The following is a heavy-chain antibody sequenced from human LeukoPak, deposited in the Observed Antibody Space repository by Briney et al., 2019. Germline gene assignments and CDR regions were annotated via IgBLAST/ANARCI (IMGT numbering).Heavy chain of an antibody. CDR1: GGSISSSSYY. CDR2: IYYSGST. J-gene: IGHJ6*02. V-gene: IGHV4-39*01. CDR3: ARHFTPWGMDV. Sequence: SETLSLTCTVSGGSISSSSYYWGWLRHPPGKGLEWIGSIYYSGSTYYNPSLKSRVTISVDTSKNQFSLKLSSVTAADTAVYYCARHFTPWGMDVWGQGTTVTVSS.